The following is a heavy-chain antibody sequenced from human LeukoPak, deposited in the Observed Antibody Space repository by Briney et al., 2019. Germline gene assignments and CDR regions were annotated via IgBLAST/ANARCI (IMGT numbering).Heavy chain of an antibody. CDR2: IKSKTDGGTT. CDR1: GFTFSNAW. Sequence: PGGSLRLSCAASGFTFSNAWMSWVRQAPGKGLEWVGRIKSKTDGGTTDYAAPVKGRFTISRDDSKNTLYLQTNSLKTEDTAVYYCTTSNGDYDDDNWFDPWGQGTLVTVSS. V-gene: IGHV3-15*01. CDR3: TTSNGDYDDDNWFDP. J-gene: IGHJ5*02. D-gene: IGHD4-17*01.